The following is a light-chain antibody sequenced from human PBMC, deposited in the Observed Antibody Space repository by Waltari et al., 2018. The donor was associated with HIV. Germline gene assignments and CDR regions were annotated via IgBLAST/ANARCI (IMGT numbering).Light chain of an antibody. V-gene: IGKV3-11*01. Sequence: EIVLTQSPATLSLSPGERATLSCRASQSVSSYLAWYQQKPGQASRLLIYGASNRATGIPARFSGSGSGTDFTLTISSLEPEDFAVYYCQQRSNWPPWTFGQGTKVEIK. CDR3: QQRSNWPPWT. CDR2: GAS. J-gene: IGKJ1*01. CDR1: QSVSSY.